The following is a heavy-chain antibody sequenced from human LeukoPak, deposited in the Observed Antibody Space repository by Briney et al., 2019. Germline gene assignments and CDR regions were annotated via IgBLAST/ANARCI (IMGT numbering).Heavy chain of an antibody. CDR3: ARSVGRYGDYLPWYFDL. V-gene: IGHV4-59*01. CDR1: GGSISNYY. D-gene: IGHD4-17*01. CDR2: IYHSGST. J-gene: IGHJ2*01. Sequence: PSETLSLTCTVSGGSISNYYWSWIRQPPGKGLEWIGYIYHSGSTNYNPSLKSRVTISVDTSKNQFSLKLSSVTAADTAVYYCARSVGRYGDYLPWYFDLWGRGTLVTVSS.